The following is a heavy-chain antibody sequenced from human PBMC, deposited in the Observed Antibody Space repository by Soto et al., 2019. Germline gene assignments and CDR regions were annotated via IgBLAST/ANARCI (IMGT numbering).Heavy chain of an antibody. CDR2: TIPIFRTA. CDR1: GGTFNSYA. J-gene: IGHJ6*02. D-gene: IGHD6-6*01. V-gene: IGHV1-69*12. Sequence: QVQLVQSGAEVKKPGSSVKVSCKASGGTFNSYAISWVRQAPGQGLEWMGGTIPIFRTADYAQKFQGRVTITADESTSTAYMELSSLRSEDTAVYYCASQQLGPSYYYGMDVWGQGTTVPVSS. CDR3: ASQQLGPSYYYGMDV.